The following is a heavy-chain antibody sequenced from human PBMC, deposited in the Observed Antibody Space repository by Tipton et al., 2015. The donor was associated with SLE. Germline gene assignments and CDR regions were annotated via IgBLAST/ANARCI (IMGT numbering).Heavy chain of an antibody. J-gene: IGHJ3*02. CDR2: ISSSGSTI. Sequence: LSLTCAVSGGSITTNGYYWTWIRQHPGKGLEWISYISSSGSTIFYADSVKGRFTISRVNSKNSLYLQMNSLRAEDTAVYYCASHPRHNRDYSDSVDGLDIWGQGTMVTVSS. CDR1: GGSITTNGYY. CDR3: ASHPRHNRDYSDSVDGLDI. V-gene: IGHV3-11*04. D-gene: IGHD4-11*01.